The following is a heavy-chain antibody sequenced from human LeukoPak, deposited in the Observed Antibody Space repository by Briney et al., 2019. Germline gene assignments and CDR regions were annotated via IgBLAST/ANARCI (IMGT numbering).Heavy chain of an antibody. V-gene: IGHV3-7*01. Sequence: PGGSLRLSCAASGFTFSTYWMSWVRQVPGTGLEWVANIKQDGSQKYYVDSVRGRFTISRDNAKNSLYLQMNSLRAEDTAVYYCAAQGSSDIVVVPPQGDYWGQGTLVTVSS. CDR1: GFTFSTYW. D-gene: IGHD2-2*01. J-gene: IGHJ4*02. CDR3: AAQGSSDIVVVPPQGDY. CDR2: IKQDGSQK.